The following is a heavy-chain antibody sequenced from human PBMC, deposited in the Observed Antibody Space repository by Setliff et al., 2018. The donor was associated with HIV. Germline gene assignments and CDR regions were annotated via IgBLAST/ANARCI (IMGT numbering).Heavy chain of an antibody. Sequence: YWGWIRQPPGKGLEWIGNIYYSGSTYYNPSLKSRVTISVDMSKNQFSLRLTSVTAADTAMYYCARHDFWSGYHNWFDPWGQGTLVTVSS. D-gene: IGHD3-3*01. CDR3: ARHDFWSGYHNWFDP. V-gene: IGHV4-39*01. CDR2: IYYSGST. J-gene: IGHJ5*02. CDR1: Y.